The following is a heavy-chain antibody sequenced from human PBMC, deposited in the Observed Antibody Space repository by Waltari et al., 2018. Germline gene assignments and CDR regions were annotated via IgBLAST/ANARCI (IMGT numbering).Heavy chain of an antibody. CDR2: IYSGGST. CDR1: EFTVGSNY. CDR3: ARGGSSGWHNFDY. D-gene: IGHD6-19*01. V-gene: IGHV3-53*01. J-gene: IGHJ4*02. Sequence: EVQLVESGGGLIQPGGSLRLSCAASEFTVGSNYMSWVRQAPGKGLEWVSVIYSGGSTNYADSVKGRFSISRDNAKNTLYLQMNSLRAEDTAVYYCARGGSSGWHNFDYWGQGTLVTVSS.